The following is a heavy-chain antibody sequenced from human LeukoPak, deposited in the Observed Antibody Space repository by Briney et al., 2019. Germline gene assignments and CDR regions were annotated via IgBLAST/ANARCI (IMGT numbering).Heavy chain of an antibody. CDR3: ARRAGYCSGGSCYFTQGWFDP. J-gene: IGHJ5*02. V-gene: IGHV4-34*01. D-gene: IGHD2-15*01. CDR2: INHSGST. CDR1: ADSFSSHY. Sequence: SETLSLTCAVSADSFSSHYWTWIRQPPGKGLEWIGEINHSGSTNYNPSLKSRVTISVATSKNQFSLKLSSVTAADTAVYYCARRAGYCSGGSCYFTQGWFDPWGQGTLVTVSS.